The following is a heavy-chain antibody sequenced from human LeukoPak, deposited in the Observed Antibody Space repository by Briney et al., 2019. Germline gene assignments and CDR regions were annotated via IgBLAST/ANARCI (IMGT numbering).Heavy chain of an antibody. CDR3: ARLQVVRGVIMYGMDV. J-gene: IGHJ6*02. Sequence: GESLKISCKGSGYSFTSYWIGWVRQMPGKGLEWMGIIYPGDSDTRYSPSFQGQVTISADKSISTAYLQWSSLKASDTAMYYCARLQVVRGVIMYGMDVWGQGTTVTVSS. D-gene: IGHD3-10*01. V-gene: IGHV5-51*01. CDR1: GYSFTSYW. CDR2: IYPGDSDT.